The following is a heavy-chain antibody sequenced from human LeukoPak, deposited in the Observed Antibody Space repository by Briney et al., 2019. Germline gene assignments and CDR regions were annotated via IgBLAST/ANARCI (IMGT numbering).Heavy chain of an antibody. CDR3: ARAFIAAAGPFDY. V-gene: IGHV4-61*02. J-gene: IGHJ4*02. Sequence: SETLSLTCTVSGGSISSGSYYWSWLRQPAGKGLEWIGRIYTSGSTNYNPSLKSRVTISVDTSKNQFSLKLSSVTAADTAVYYCARAFIAAAGPFDYWGQGTLVTVSS. CDR1: GGSISSGSYY. CDR2: IYTSGST. D-gene: IGHD6-13*01.